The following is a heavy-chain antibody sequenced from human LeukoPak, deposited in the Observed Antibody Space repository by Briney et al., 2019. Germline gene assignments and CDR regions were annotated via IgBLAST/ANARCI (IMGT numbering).Heavy chain of an antibody. CDR1: AGSISSSNW. J-gene: IGHJ6*02. CDR3: ARQKWEQQGRDYYFNGLDV. D-gene: IGHD1-26*01. V-gene: IGHV4-4*02. CDR2: IYLYGTT. Sequence: SETLSLTCSVSAGSISSSNWWSWVRQSPVKGLEWMGEIYLYGTTNYNPSLKSRVTMSVDRSKNQFSLKLSSVTAADTAVYYCARQKWEQQGRDYYFNGLDVWGPGTTVTVSS.